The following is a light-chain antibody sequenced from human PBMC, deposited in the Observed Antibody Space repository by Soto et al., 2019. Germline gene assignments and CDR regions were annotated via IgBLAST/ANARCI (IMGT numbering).Light chain of an antibody. V-gene: IGKV1-5*01. CDR3: QQYNDYPCS. J-gene: IGKJ2*02. CDR2: DAP. Sequence: DTQVTQSPSTLSASVGDRVIIACRTTHTADKWVAWYPKKPGKAPNVLIYDAPRLESGVPSRFSGSGSGTLFTLTSSNLQPDDFATYDCQQYNDYPCSFGQRTKV. CDR1: HTADKW.